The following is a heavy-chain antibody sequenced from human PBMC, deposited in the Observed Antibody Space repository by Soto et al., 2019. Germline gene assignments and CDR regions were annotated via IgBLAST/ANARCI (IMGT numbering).Heavy chain of an antibody. J-gene: IGHJ4*02. D-gene: IGHD2-15*01. CDR3: AREDCSGGSCSGLDY. Sequence: GGSLRLSCAASGFTFSSYGMHWVRQAPGKGLEWVAVIWYDGSNKYYADSVKGRFTISRDNSKNTLYLQMNSLGAEDTAVYYCAREDCSGGSCSGLDYWGQGTLVTVSS. CDR2: IWYDGSNK. CDR1: GFTFSSYG. V-gene: IGHV3-33*01.